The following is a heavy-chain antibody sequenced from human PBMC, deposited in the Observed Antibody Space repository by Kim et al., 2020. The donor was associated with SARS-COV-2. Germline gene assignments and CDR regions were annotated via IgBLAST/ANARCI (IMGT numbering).Heavy chain of an antibody. J-gene: IGHJ6*02. Sequence: KKFQGRVTHTADESTSTAYMELSSLRSEDTAVYYCAILNYVHYYYGMDVWGQGTTVTVSS. D-gene: IGHD1-7*01. V-gene: IGHV1-69*01. CDR3: AILNYVHYYYGMDV.